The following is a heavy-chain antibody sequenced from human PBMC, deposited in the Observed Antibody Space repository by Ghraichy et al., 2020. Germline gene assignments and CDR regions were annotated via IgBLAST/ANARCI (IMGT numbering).Heavy chain of an antibody. D-gene: IGHD3-3*01. CDR3: ARGYDFWT. CDR1: GFIVSNNY. J-gene: IGHJ5*02. V-gene: IGHV3-66*02. CDR2: IFNSGTT. Sequence: GESRRLSCAASGFIVSNNYMSWVRQAPGKGLEWVSVIFNSGTTYYADSVKGRFTSSRDNSKNALYLEMNSLRAEDTAVYYCARGYDFWTWGQGTLVTVSS.